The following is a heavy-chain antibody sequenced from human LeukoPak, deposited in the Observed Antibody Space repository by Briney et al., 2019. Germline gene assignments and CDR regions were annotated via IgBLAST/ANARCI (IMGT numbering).Heavy chain of an antibody. CDR1: GFSVSGHY. CDR2: IYTSGTT. CDR3: ARDKPGFLEGDMDV. J-gene: IGHJ6*03. D-gene: IGHD3-3*01. Sequence: PGGSLKLSCAASGFSVSGHYMSWVLQAPGEGLEWVSLIYTSGTTTYADSVKGRFTISRDPSNNTLFLQMNSLRVEDTAVYYCARDKPGFLEGDMDVWGIGTTVTVSS. V-gene: IGHV3-53*01.